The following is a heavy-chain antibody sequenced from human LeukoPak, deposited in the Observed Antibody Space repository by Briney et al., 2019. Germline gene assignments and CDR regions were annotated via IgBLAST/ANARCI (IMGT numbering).Heavy chain of an antibody. CDR2: ILSDGSNK. CDR3: AKDYYDSTGYYYFDS. CDR1: GFTFSSYG. Sequence: GRSLRLSCAASGFTFSSYGMHWVRQAPGKGLEWVAVILSDGSNKYYADSVKGRFTIPRDNSKNTLHLQMNSLRAEDTAVYYCAKDYYDSTGYYYFDSWGQGALVTVSS. V-gene: IGHV3-30*18. J-gene: IGHJ4*02. D-gene: IGHD3-22*01.